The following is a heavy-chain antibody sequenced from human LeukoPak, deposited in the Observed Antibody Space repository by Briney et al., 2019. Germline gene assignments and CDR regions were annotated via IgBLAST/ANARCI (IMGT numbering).Heavy chain of an antibody. D-gene: IGHD6-19*01. Sequence: GGSLRLSCAASGFPFSDSAMTWVRQAPGKGLDWVSTISPRSDFTFYADSVKGRFTVSRDNSRNTLYLHMGTLRAEDTAVYYCSAQPESLAGAMYSWGQGALVTVSS. V-gene: IGHV3-23*01. CDR3: SAQPESLAGAMYS. CDR1: GFPFSDSA. CDR2: ISPRSDFT. J-gene: IGHJ4*02.